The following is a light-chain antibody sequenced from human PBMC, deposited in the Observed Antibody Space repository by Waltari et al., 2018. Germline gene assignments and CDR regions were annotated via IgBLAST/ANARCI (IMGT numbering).Light chain of an antibody. CDR1: ALTRKD. CDR3: YSTEPGDNYRGV. J-gene: IGLJ3*02. CDR2: KDT. V-gene: IGLV3-10*01. Sequence: SYELTQSPSVSVSPGQTVRITCSGDALTRKDVFWSQQKSGQAPVLPISKDTKRPPGIPERFSGSSSGTVATLTLTGAQVDDDADYYCYSTEPGDNYRGVFAGGTKLTVL.